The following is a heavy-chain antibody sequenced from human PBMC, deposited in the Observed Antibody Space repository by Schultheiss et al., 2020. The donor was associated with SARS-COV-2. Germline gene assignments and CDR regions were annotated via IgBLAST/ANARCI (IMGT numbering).Heavy chain of an antibody. Sequence: ASVKVSCKASGYTFTSYGISWVRQAPGQGLEWMGWINPNSGGTNYAQKFQGRVTMTRDTSISTAYMELSSLRSEDTAVYYCASPYCSSTSCSYTYYYYGMDVWGRGTTVTVSS. CDR3: ASPYCSSTSCSYTYYYYGMDV. V-gene: IGHV1-2*02. CDR1: GYTFTSYG. D-gene: IGHD2-2*01. J-gene: IGHJ6*02. CDR2: INPNSGGT.